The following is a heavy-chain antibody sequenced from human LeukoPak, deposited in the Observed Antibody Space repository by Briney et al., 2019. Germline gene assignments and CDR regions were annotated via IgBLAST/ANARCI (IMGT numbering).Heavy chain of an antibody. V-gene: IGHV3-23*01. CDR3: ARDLKYYGLDV. CDR2: VNSNDRP. J-gene: IGHJ6*02. Sequence: GGSLRLSCAASGFTFSSYAMSWVRQAPGKGLEWVSTVNSNDRPYYADSVKGRFTISRDTSKNTQYLQMNNLRVEDTAVYYCARDLKYYGLDVWGQGTTATVSS. CDR1: GFTFSSYA.